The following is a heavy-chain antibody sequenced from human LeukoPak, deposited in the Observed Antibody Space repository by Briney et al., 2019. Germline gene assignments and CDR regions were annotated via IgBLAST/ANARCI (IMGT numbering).Heavy chain of an antibody. V-gene: IGHV1-2*02. D-gene: IGHD3-16*01. Sequence: ASVKVSCKASGYTFTGYYIHWVRQAPGQGLEWMGWINPKNGDTNYAKKFQGRVTMTRDTSFSTTYMELRRLKSDDTAMYYCAREGDRRWAPFHYWGQGTLVTAS. CDR2: INPKNGDT. CDR3: AREGDRRWAPFHY. J-gene: IGHJ4*02. CDR1: GYTFTGYY.